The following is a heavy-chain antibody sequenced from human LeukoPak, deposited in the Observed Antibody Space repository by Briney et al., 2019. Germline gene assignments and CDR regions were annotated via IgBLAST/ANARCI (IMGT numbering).Heavy chain of an antibody. Sequence: GESLKISCKGSGYSFPDYWIAWVRQPPGKGLEWMGIIYPGDSDTRYSPSFQGRVTISADKSISPDYLQWSSLKASDTAMYYCARPDKLRWYGDPRRPYLYGMDVWGQGTTVTVSS. CDR3: ARPDKLRWYGDPRRPYLYGMDV. J-gene: IGHJ6*02. CDR1: GYSFPDYW. D-gene: IGHD3-10*01. CDR2: IYPGDSDT. V-gene: IGHV5-51*01.